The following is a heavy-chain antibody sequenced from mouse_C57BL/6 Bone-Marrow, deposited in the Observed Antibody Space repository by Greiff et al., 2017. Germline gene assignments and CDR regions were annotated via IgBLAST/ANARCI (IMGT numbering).Heavy chain of an antibody. V-gene: IGHV1-12*01. D-gene: IGHD5-1-1*01. CDR1: GYTFTSYN. CDR2: IYPGNGDT. J-gene: IGHJ4*01. Sequence: QVQLQQSGAELVRPGASVKMSCKASGYTFTSYNMHWVQQTPRQGLEWIGAIYPGNGDTSYNQKFKGKATLTVDKSSSTAYMQLSSLTAEVSAVYFCAWATHTLYAMDYWGQGTSVTVSS. CDR3: AWATHTLYAMDY.